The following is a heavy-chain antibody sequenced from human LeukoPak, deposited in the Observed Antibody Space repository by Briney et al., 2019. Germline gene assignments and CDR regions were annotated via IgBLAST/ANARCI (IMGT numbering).Heavy chain of an antibody. Sequence: SVKVSCKASGGTFSSYAISWLRQAPGQGLEWMGGIIPIFGTANYAQKFQGRVTITADESTSTAYMELSSLRSEDTAVYYCARIAQDAFDIWGQGTMVTVSS. CDR3: ARIAQDAFDI. D-gene: IGHD2-15*01. CDR2: IIPIFGTA. J-gene: IGHJ3*02. V-gene: IGHV1-69*01. CDR1: GGTFSSYA.